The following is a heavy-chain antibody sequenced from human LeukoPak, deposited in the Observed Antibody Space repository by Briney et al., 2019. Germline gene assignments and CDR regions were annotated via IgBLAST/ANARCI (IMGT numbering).Heavy chain of an antibody. CDR3: ARWITYYDFWSGYNWFDP. Sequence: SETLSLTCAVYGGSFSGYYWSWIRQPPGKGLEWIGEINHSGSTNYNPSLKSRVTISVHTSKNQFSLKLSSVTAADTAVYYCARWITYYDFWSGYNWFDPWGQGTLVTVSS. D-gene: IGHD3-3*01. CDR2: INHSGST. J-gene: IGHJ5*02. CDR1: GGSFSGYY. V-gene: IGHV4-34*01.